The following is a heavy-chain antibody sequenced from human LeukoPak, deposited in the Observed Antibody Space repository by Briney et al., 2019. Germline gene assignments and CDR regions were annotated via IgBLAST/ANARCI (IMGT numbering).Heavy chain of an antibody. V-gene: IGHV3-53*01. CDR2: IYSGGST. J-gene: IGHJ4*02. CDR1: GFTVSSNY. D-gene: IGHD4-17*01. Sequence: PGGSLRLSCAASGFTVSSNYMGWVRQAPGKGLEWVSVIYSGGSTYYADSVKGRFTISRDNSKNTLYLQMNSLRAEDTAVYYCARGLANDYGDYGFDYWGQGTLVTVSS. CDR3: ARGLANDYGDYGFDY.